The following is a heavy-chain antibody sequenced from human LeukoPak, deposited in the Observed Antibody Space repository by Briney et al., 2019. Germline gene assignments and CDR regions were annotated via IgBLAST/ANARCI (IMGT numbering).Heavy chain of an antibody. CDR2: ISSLSTSI. Sequence: GGSLRLSCAASGFTFSGYYMSWIRQAPGKGLEWVSYISSLSTSIYYTDSVKGRFTISRDNAKNSLYLQMNNLRAEDTSVYYCGRDKEDGGQGTLVTVSS. CDR1: GFTFSGYY. J-gene: IGHJ4*02. V-gene: IGHV3-11*04. CDR3: GRDKED.